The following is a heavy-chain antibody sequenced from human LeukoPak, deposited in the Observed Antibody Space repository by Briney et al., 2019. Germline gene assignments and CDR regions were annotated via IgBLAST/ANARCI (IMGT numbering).Heavy chain of an antibody. CDR1: GNYW. CDR2: IDSDGSWT. CDR3: VSFYETY. Sequence: GSLRLSCAASGNYWMHWVRQAPGKGLVWVSHIDSDGSWTSYADSVKGRFTISKDNAKNTVYLQMNSLRAEDTAVYYCVSFYETYWGRGTLVTVSS. J-gene: IGHJ4*02. V-gene: IGHV3-74*01. D-gene: IGHD2/OR15-2a*01.